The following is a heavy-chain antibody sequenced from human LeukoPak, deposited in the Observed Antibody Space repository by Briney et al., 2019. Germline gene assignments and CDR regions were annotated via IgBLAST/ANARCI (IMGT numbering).Heavy chain of an antibody. CDR3: ARVVYCSGGSCPGGYGLCDY. V-gene: IGHV3-21*01. J-gene: IGHJ4*02. Sequence: GGSLRLFCAASGFTFSSYSMNWVRQAPGKGLEWVSSISSSSSYIYYADSVKGRFTISRDNAKNSLYLQMNSLRAEDTAVYYCARVVYCSGGSCPGGYGLCDYWGQGTLVTVSS. D-gene: IGHD2-15*01. CDR1: GFTFSSYS. CDR2: ISSSSSYI.